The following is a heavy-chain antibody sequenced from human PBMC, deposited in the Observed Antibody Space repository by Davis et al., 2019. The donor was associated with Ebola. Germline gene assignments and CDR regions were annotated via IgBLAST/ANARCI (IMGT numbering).Heavy chain of an antibody. D-gene: IGHD5-18*01. CDR3: ARGGGTAKSMDV. V-gene: IGHV4-39*07. J-gene: IGHJ6*03. CDR1: GGSISSGSYY. CDR2: IYYSGST. Sequence: PSETLSLTCTVSGGSISSGSYYWGWIRQPPGKGLEWIGSIYYSGSTYYNPSLKSRVTISVDTSKNQFSLKLSSVTAADTAVYYCARGGGTAKSMDVWGKGTTVTVSS.